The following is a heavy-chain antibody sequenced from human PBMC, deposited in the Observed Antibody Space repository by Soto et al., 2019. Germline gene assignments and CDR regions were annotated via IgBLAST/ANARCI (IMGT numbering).Heavy chain of an antibody. D-gene: IGHD3-10*01. CDR1: DYSITNGYY. V-gene: IGHV4-38-2*01. J-gene: IGHJ5*01. Sequence: PSETLSLTCAVSDYSITNGYYWGWIRQPPGKGLEWIGSIYYSGKTYYNPSLKSRVTISVDTSKNRFSLKLNSVTAADTAVYFCARQGYGSGPKWFDSWGQGTLVTVSS. CDR2: IYYSGKT. CDR3: ARQGYGSGPKWFDS.